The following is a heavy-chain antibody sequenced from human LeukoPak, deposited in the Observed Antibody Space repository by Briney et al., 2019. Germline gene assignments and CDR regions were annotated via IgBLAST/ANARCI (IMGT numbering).Heavy chain of an antibody. Sequence: HGGSLRLSCAASGFTFSSYSMNWVRQAPGKGLEWVSSISSSSSYICYADSVKGRFTISRDNAKNSLYLQMNSLRAEDTAVYYCAYYYGSGVGSFDYWGQGTLVTVSS. V-gene: IGHV3-21*01. CDR2: ISSSSSYI. CDR1: GFTFSSYS. D-gene: IGHD3-10*01. CDR3: AYYYGSGVGSFDY. J-gene: IGHJ4*02.